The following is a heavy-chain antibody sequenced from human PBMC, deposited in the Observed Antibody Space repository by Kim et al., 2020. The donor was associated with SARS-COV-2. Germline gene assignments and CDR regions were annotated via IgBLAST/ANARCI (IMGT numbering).Heavy chain of an antibody. V-gene: IGHV1-18*01. Sequence: GNTNYAQKLQGRVTMTTDTSTSTAYMELRSLRSDDTAVYYCARDGYSFDYWGQGTLVTVSS. J-gene: IGHJ4*02. CDR3: ARDGYSFDY. D-gene: IGHD4-4*01. CDR2: GNT.